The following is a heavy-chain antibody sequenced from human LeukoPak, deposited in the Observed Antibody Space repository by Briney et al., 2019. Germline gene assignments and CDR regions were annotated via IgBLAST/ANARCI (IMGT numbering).Heavy chain of an antibody. CDR3: ARDRVVRYYYGSGSYAYFDY. Sequence: ASVKVSCKASGYTFTSYAMHWVRQAPGQRLEWMGWINAGNGNTKYSQKFQGRVTITRDTSASTAYVELSSLRSEDTAVYYCARDRVVRYYYGSGSYAYFDYWGQGTLVTVSS. CDR1: GYTFTSYA. D-gene: IGHD3-10*01. CDR2: INAGNGNT. J-gene: IGHJ4*02. V-gene: IGHV1-3*01.